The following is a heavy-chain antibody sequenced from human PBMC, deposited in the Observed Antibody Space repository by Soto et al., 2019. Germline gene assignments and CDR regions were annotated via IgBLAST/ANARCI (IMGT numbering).Heavy chain of an antibody. J-gene: IGHJ4*02. Sequence: GGSLRLSCAASEFTFSNYAMSWVRQAPGKGLEWVSSISDNGGTTYYADSVKGRFTISRDNSKNTLYLQMNSLRAEDTAVYYCARDVIGHDNYETVGYYLDHWGPGTLVTVSS. CDR2: ISDNGGTT. CDR1: EFTFSNYA. CDR3: ARDVIGHDNYETVGYYLDH. D-gene: IGHD3-16*01. V-gene: IGHV3-23*01.